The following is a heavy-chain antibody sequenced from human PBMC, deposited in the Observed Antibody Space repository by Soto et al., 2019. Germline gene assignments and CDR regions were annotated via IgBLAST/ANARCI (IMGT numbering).Heavy chain of an antibody. J-gene: IGHJ6*02. Sequence: EVQLVESGGGLVQPGGSLRLSCVASGFTFSSYWMNWVRQAPGKGLVWVSRINSDGSTTGYVDSVKGRFTISRDNAKNTLYLQMNSLRAEDTAVYYCARRDQIAYYYGMDVWGLGTTVTVSS. CDR1: GFTFSSYW. V-gene: IGHV3-74*01. D-gene: IGHD2-21*01. CDR3: ARRDQIAYYYGMDV. CDR2: INSDGSTT.